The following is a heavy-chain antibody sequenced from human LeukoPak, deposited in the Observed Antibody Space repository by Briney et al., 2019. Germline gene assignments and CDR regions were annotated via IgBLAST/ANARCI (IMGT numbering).Heavy chain of an antibody. Sequence: GGSLRLSCAASGFTFSNYWMHLVRQDPGKGLVWVSFINPDGSTTNYADSVKGRFTISRDNAKNALYLQMNSLRAEDTAVYYCAKDLHYGSADYWGQGTLVTVSS. V-gene: IGHV3-74*01. D-gene: IGHD3-10*01. CDR1: GFTFSNYW. CDR3: AKDLHYGSADY. J-gene: IGHJ4*02. CDR2: INPDGSTT.